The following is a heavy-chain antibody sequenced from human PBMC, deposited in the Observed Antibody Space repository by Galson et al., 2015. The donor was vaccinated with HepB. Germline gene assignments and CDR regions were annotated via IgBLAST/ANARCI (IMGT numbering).Heavy chain of an antibody. CDR1: GYTFTSYG. CDR3: ARDFLGDPNSYGQPDAFDI. J-gene: IGHJ3*02. CDR2: ISAYNGNT. V-gene: IGHV1-18*04. D-gene: IGHD5-18*01. Sequence: SVKVSCKASGYTFTSYGISWVRQAPGQGLEWMGWISAYNGNTNYAQKLQGRVTMTTDTSTSTAYMELRSLRSDDTAVYYCARDFLGDPNSYGQPDAFDIWGQGTMVTVSS.